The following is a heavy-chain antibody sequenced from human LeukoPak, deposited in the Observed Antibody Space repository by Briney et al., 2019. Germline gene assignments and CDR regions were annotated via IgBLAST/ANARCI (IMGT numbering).Heavy chain of an antibody. V-gene: IGHV4-34*01. D-gene: IGHD3/OR15-3a*01. CDR3: ARVGLKGNY. CDR2: INHSGSS. CDR1: GGSFSGYY. Sequence: ETLSLTCAVYGGSFSGYYWSWIRQPPGKGLEWIGEINHSGSSNYNPSLKSRVTISVDTSKNQFSLKLSSVTAADTAVYYCARVGLKGNYWGQGTLVTVSS. J-gene: IGHJ4*02.